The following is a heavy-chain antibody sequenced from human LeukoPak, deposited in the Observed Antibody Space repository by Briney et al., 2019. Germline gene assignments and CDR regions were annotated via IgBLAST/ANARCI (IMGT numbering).Heavy chain of an antibody. CDR1: GFGFSSYG. CDR2: ISYDGSTQ. D-gene: IGHD3-9*01. V-gene: IGHV3-30*18. J-gene: IGHJ4*02. CDR3: AKDQYVLRTFGWPRD. Sequence: GGSLRLSCAASGFGFSSYGMHWVRQTPDKGLEWLALISYDGSTQHYAPSVKGRFTISRDNAKNTVDLQMNSLRPEDTAVYYCAKDQYVLRTFGWPRDWGQGTLVMVSS.